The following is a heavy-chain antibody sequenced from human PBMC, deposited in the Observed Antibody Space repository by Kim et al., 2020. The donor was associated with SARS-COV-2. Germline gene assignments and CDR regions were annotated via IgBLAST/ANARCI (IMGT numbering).Heavy chain of an antibody. CDR3: ARGRDYYGSGSYYKDNYYYYIEV. Sequence: SETLSLTCAVYGGSFSGYYWSWIRQPPGKGLEWIGEINHSGSTNYNPSLKSRVTISVDTSKNQFSLKLSSVTAADTAVYYCARGRDYYGSGSYYKDNYYYYIEVWGKGTTVTVSS. V-gene: IGHV4-34*01. CDR1: GGSFSGYY. D-gene: IGHD3-10*01. CDR2: INHSGST. J-gene: IGHJ6*03.